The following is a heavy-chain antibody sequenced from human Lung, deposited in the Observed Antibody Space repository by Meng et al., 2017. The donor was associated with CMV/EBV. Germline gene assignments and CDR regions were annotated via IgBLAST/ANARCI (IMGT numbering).Heavy chain of an antibody. CDR2: INPDGGTT. J-gene: IGHJ3*01. Sequence: SVXVSXXASGYTFITYYIHWVRQAPGQGLEWMGRINPDGGTTTYSQKFQGGVTLTSDTSTNTVYMELSRLRYEDTAVYYCARDLVGYDAFDVWGQGTRVTVSS. CDR1: GYTFITYY. D-gene: IGHD3-22*01. CDR3: ARDLVGYDAFDV. V-gene: IGHV1-46*01.